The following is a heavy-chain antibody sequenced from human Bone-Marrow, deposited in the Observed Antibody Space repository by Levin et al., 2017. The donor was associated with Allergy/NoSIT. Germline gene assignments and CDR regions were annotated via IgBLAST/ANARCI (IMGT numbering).Heavy chain of an antibody. CDR1: GINLNSHI. D-gene: IGHD1-26*01. V-gene: IGHV3-30*03. Sequence: SCEASGINLNSHIVHWVRQAPGKGLEWLAVISNDGVKTYADSMKGRLTISRHKSNNTVNLQMDSQRVEDTAVYFCARGRGYSGSFSNWFDPWGQGTLVTVSS. CDR3: ARGRGYSGSFSNWFDP. CDR2: ISNDGVKT. J-gene: IGHJ5*02.